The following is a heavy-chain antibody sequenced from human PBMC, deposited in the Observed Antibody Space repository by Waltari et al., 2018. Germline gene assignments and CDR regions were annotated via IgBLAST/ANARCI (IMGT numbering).Heavy chain of an antibody. CDR3: ARGLTGYSMGFDY. CDR2: ISRNGGST. CDR1: GFTFSSYA. Sequence: VQLVESGGGLVQPGGSLRLSCAASGFTFSSYAMHWVRQAPGKGRELVSGISRNGGSTYYADSVKGRFTISRDNSKNTLYLQMNSLRAEDTAVYYCARGLTGYSMGFDYWGQGTLVTVSS. D-gene: IGHD3-9*01. J-gene: IGHJ4*02. V-gene: IGHV3-64*04.